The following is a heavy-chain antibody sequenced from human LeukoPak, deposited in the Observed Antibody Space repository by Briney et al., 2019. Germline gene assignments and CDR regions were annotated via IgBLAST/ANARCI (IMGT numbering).Heavy chain of an antibody. CDR1: GGSISSGGYY. CDR2: IYYSGST. V-gene: IGHV4-61*08. CDR3: ASLYSSTWQRVDY. Sequence: PSETLSLTCTVSGGSISSGGYYWSWIRQHPGKGLEWIGYIYYSGSTNYNPSLKSRVTISVDPSKNLFSLRLSSVTAADTAVCYCASLYSSTWQRVDYWGHGTLVTVSS. D-gene: IGHD6-13*01. J-gene: IGHJ4*01.